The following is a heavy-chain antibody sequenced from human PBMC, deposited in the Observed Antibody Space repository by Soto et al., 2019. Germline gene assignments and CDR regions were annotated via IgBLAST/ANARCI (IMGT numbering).Heavy chain of an antibody. Sequence: SETLSLTCAVYGGSFSGYYWSWIRQPPGKGLEWIGEINHSGSTNYNPSLKSRVTISVDTSKNQFSLKLSSVTAADTAVYYCARVTLTLVGATTFDYWGQGTLVTVSS. CDR1: GGSFSGYY. D-gene: IGHD1-26*01. V-gene: IGHV4-34*01. CDR2: INHSGST. J-gene: IGHJ4*02. CDR3: ARVTLTLVGATTFDY.